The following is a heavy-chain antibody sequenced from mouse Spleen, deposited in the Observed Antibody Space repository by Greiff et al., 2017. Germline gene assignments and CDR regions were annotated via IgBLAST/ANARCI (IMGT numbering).Heavy chain of an antibody. Sequence: VQLQQSGAELVRPGASVKLSCTASGFNIKDDYMHWVKQRPEQGLEWIGWIDPENGDTEYASKFQGKATITADTSSNTAYLQLSSLTSEDSAVYYCARWGTSGYWGQGTTLTVSS. D-gene: IGHD2-3*01. J-gene: IGHJ2*01. V-gene: IGHV14-4*01. CDR1: GFNIKDDY. CDR3: ARWGTSGY. CDR2: IDPENGDT.